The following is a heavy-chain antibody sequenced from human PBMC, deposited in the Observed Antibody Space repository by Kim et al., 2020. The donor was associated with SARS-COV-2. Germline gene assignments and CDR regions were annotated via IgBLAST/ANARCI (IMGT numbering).Heavy chain of an antibody. J-gene: IGHJ4*02. Sequence: ADSGKGRFTISRDNSKNTLYLQMNSLRAEDTAVYYCAKDRRAVAGHPFDYWGQGTLVTVSS. CDR3: AKDRRAVAGHPFDY. V-gene: IGHV3-23*01. D-gene: IGHD6-19*01.